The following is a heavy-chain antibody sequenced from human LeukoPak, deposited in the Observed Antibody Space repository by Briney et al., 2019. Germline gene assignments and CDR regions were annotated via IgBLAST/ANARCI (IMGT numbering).Heavy chain of an antibody. V-gene: IGHV3-7*01. Sequence: GGSLRLSCVASGFTFSSYWMTWVRQAPGKGLEWVANIKEDGTAKFYVDAVKGRFTISRDDAKNSVYLQMNSLRAEDTAVYYCVRAGWELDYWGQGTLVTVSS. CDR2: IKEDGTAK. D-gene: IGHD1-26*01. CDR3: VRAGWELDY. CDR1: GFTFSSYW. J-gene: IGHJ4*02.